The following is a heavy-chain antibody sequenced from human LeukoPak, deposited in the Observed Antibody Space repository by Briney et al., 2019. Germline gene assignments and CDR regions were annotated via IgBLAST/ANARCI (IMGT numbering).Heavy chain of an antibody. J-gene: IGHJ6*03. Sequence: GGSLRLSCAASGFTFSSYAMHWVRQAPGKGLEWVAVISYDGSNKYYADSVKGRFTISRDNSKNTLYLQMNSLRAEDTAVYYCARGRTAMVTHYYYMDVWGKGTTVTVSS. CDR2: ISYDGSNK. D-gene: IGHD5-18*01. V-gene: IGHV3-30-3*01. CDR3: ARGRTAMVTHYYYMDV. CDR1: GFTFSSYA.